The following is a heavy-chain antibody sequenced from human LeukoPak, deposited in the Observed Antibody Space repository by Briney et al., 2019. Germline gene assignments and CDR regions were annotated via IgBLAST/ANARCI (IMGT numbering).Heavy chain of an antibody. Sequence: SVKVSCKASGGTFSSYTISWVRQAPGQGLEWMGRIIPILGIANYPQKFQGRVTITADKSTSTAYMELSSLRSEDTAVYYCARADVAATQTLYYYYYYMDVWGKGTTVTVSS. CDR1: GGTFSSYT. CDR2: IIPILGIA. J-gene: IGHJ6*03. D-gene: IGHD2-15*01. V-gene: IGHV1-69*02. CDR3: ARADVAATQTLYYYYYYMDV.